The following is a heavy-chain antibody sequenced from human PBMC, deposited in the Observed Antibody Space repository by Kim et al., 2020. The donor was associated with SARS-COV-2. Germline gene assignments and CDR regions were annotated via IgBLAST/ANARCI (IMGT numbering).Heavy chain of an antibody. Sequence: GSNKTHTASVNARFTISRDNSKNSLYLQMKSLRAEDTAVYYCARTLPEFDPWGQGTLVTVSS. J-gene: IGHJ5*02. CDR2: GSNK. D-gene: IGHD2-15*01. V-gene: IGHV3-30*10. CDR3: ARTLPEFDP.